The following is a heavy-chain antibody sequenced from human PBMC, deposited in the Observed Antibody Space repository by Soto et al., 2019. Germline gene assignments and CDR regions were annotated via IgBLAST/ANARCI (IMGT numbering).Heavy chain of an antibody. D-gene: IGHD6-13*01. V-gene: IGHV1-18*01. CDR2: ISAYNGNT. J-gene: IGHJ6*02. Sequence: GASVKVSCKASGYTFTSYGISWVRQAPGQGLEWMGWISAYNGNTNYAQKLQGRVTTTTDTSTSTAYMELRSLRSDDTAVYYCASPEKEMYSSSWYGYYGMDVCCPGTTVSLSS. CDR1: GYTFTSYG. CDR3: ASPEKEMYSSSWYGYYGMDV.